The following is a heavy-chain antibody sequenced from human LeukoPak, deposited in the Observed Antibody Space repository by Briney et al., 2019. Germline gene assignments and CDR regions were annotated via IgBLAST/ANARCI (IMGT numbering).Heavy chain of an antibody. CDR1: GFTFSSYW. D-gene: IGHD3-10*01. CDR2: INSDGSST. J-gene: IGHJ4*02. Sequence: GGSLRLSCAASGFTFSSYWMHWVRQAPGKGLVWVSRINSDGSSTSYADSVKGRFTISRDNAKNTLYLQMNSLRAEDTAVYYCARGARFGELRYFDYWGQGTLVTVSS. CDR3: ARGARFGELRYFDY. V-gene: IGHV3-74*01.